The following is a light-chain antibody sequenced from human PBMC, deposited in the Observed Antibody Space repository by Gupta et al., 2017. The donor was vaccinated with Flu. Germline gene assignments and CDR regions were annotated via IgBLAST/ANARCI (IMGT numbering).Light chain of an antibody. CDR3: AAWDDSLNGFVS. CDR2: SNN. CDR1: NSNIGSNG. Sequence: QSVLTQPPSASGTPGQRVTISCSGSNSNIGSNGVNWYQQLPGTAPKLLIHSNNQRSSGVPDRFSGSKSGTSAFLAISGLQSEDEADYYCAAWDDSLNGFVSFGGGTRLTVL. J-gene: IGLJ2*01. V-gene: IGLV1-44*01.